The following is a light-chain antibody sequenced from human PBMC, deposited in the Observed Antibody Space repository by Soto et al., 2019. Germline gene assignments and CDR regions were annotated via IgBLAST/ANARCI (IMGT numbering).Light chain of an antibody. Sequence: EIVLTQSPGILSLSPGERATLSCRASQSVSSSYLAWYQQKPGQAPRLLIYGASTRATGLPARFSGSGSGTEFTLTINSLQSEDFAVYYCQQYNNWPRTFGQGTKVDIK. J-gene: IGKJ1*01. CDR3: QQYNNWPRT. CDR1: QSVSSSY. V-gene: IGKV3-15*01. CDR2: GAS.